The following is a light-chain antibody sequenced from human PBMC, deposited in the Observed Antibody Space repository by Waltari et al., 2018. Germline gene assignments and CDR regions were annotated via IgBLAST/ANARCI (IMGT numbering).Light chain of an antibody. V-gene: IGKV3-20*01. CDR2: DAS. CDR1: QSLSRA. CDR3: QHYVRLPAT. Sequence: EIVLTQSPDTLSLSPGERATLSYRASQSLSRALAWYQQKPGQAPRLLIYDASRRATGIPDRFSGSGSGTDFSLTITRLEPEDFAVYYCQHYVRLPATFGQGTKVEIK. J-gene: IGKJ1*01.